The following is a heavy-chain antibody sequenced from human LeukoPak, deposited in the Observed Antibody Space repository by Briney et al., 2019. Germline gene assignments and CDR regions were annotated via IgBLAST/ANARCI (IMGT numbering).Heavy chain of an antibody. J-gene: IGHJ5*02. D-gene: IGHD2-2*01. CDR1: GYTFTGYY. CDR3: ARDGDIVVVPAAMGGYNWFDP. CDR2: INPNSGGT. V-gene: IGHV1-2*02. Sequence: GASVKVSCKACGYTFTGYYMHWVRQAPGQGLEWMGWINPNSGGTNYAQKFQGRVTMTRDTSISTAYMELSRLRSGDTAVYYCARDGDIVVVPAAMGGYNWFDPWGQGTLVTVSS.